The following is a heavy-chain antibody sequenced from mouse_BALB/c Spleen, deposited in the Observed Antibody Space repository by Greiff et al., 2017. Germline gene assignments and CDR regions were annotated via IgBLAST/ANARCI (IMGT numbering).Heavy chain of an antibody. CDR2: INPSNGRT. D-gene: IGHD2-1*01. CDR3: AREDGNYFDY. Sequence: QVQLQQPGAELVKPGASVKLSCKASGYTFTSYWMHWVKQRPGQGLEWIGEINPSNGRTNYNEKFKSKATLTVDKSSSTAYMQLSSLTSEDSAVYYCAREDGNYFDYWGQGTTLTVSS. J-gene: IGHJ2*01. V-gene: IGHV1S81*02. CDR1: GYTFTSYW.